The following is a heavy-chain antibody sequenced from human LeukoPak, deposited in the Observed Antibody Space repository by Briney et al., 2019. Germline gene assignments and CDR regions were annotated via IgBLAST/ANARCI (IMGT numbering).Heavy chain of an antibody. J-gene: IGHJ4*02. Sequence: GGSLXLSXAASGFTFSSYAMSWVRQAPGKGLEWVSAISGSGGSTYYADSVKGRFTISRDNSKNTLYLQMNSLRAEDTAVYYCAKDYGSGSYGVYWGQGTLVTVSS. CDR1: GFTFSSYA. CDR3: AKDYGSGSYGVY. D-gene: IGHD3-10*01. V-gene: IGHV3-23*01. CDR2: ISGSGGST.